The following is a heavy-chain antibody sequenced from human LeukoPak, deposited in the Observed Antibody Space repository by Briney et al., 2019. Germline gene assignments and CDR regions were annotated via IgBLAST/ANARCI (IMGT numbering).Heavy chain of an antibody. CDR2: ISVGGSTT. D-gene: IGHD4-17*01. Sequence: GGSLRLSCAASGFSFSSYAMSWVRQAPGKGLEWVSAISVGGSTTYYADSVKGRFTISRDNSANMLYLQMNSLRPEDTAVYYCARVGGDRVAYWGQGTLVTVSS. V-gene: IGHV3-23*01. J-gene: IGHJ4*02. CDR3: ARVGGDRVAY. CDR1: GFSFSSYA.